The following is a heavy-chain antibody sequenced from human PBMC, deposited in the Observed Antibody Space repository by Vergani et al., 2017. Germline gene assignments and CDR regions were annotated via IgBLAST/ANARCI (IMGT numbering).Heavy chain of an antibody. CDR2: IYYSGRT. D-gene: IGHD3-10*01. V-gene: IGHV4-59*01. J-gene: IGHJ6*02. CDR3: ARGRLWFGGYYYGMDV. Sequence: QVQLQESGSGLVKPSETLSLTFTVPGGSTSSYYWSWIRQPPGKGLEWIGYIYYSGRTNYNPSLKSRVTISVDTSKNQFSLKLSSVTAADTAVYYCARGRLWFGGYYYGMDVWGQGTTVTVSS. CDR1: GGSTSSYY.